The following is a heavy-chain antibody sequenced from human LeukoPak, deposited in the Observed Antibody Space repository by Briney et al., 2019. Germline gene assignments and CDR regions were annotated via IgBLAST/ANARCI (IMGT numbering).Heavy chain of an antibody. CDR3: AKDGGYCSGSSCSFYYHYMDV. CDR2: ISGSGGST. D-gene: IGHD2-15*01. Sequence: GGSLRLSCAASGFTFSSYAMSWVRQAPGKGLEWVSAISGSGGSTYYADSVKGRFTISRDNSKNTLYLQMNSLRAEDTAVYYCAKDGGYCSGSSCSFYYHYMDVWGKGTTVTVSS. V-gene: IGHV3-23*01. CDR1: GFTFSSYA. J-gene: IGHJ6*03.